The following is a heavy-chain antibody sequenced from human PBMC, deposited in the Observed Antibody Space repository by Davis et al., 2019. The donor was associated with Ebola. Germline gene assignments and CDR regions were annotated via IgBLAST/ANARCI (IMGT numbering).Heavy chain of an antibody. CDR3: TGYSSSTHLDY. D-gene: IGHD6-6*01. J-gene: IGHJ4*02. CDR1: GFTFGDYA. V-gene: IGHV3-49*03. Sequence: GGSLRLSCTASGFTFGDYAMSWFRQAPGKGLEWVGFISSKAYGGTTEYAASVKGRFTISRDDSKSIAYLQMNSLKTEDTAVYYCTGYSSSTHLDYWGQGTLVTVSS. CDR2: ISSKAYGGTT.